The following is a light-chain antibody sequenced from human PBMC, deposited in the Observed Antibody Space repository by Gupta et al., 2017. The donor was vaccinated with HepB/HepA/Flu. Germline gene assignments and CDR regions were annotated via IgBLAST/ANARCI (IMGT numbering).Light chain of an antibody. CDR2: EVD. CDR1: SSDIGSYNR. J-gene: IGLJ1*01. V-gene: IGLV2-18*02. CDR3: SSDTTSSTYV. Sequence: QSALTQPPSVSGSPGQSVTISCTGTSSDIGSYNRVSWYQQSPGTPPKLIIYEVDKRPSGVPDRFSGSKSGNTASLTISGRQTEDDADYYCSSDTTSSTYVFGSGTKVTVL.